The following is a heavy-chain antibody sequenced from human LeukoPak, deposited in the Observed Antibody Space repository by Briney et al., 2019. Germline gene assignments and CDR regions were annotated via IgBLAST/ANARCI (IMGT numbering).Heavy chain of an antibody. CDR2: ISSSSSTI. Sequence: GGSLRLSCAASGFTFSSYSMNWVRQAPGKGLEWVSYISSSSSTIYYADSVKGRFTISRDNAKNSLYLQMNSLRAEDTAVYYCARERGLRLAYYYYYGMDVWGQGTTVTVSS. J-gene: IGHJ6*02. CDR3: ARERGLRLAYYYYYGMDV. CDR1: GFTFSSYS. D-gene: IGHD5-12*01. V-gene: IGHV3-48*01.